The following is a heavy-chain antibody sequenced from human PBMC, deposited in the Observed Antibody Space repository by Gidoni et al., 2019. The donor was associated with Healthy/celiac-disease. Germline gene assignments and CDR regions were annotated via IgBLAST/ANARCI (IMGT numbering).Heavy chain of an antibody. CDR1: GFTFSSYA. J-gene: IGHJ4*02. CDR2: ISYDGSNK. V-gene: IGHV3-30-3*01. CDR3: ARGHVDIVAALDY. Sequence: QVQLVESGGGVVQPGRSLRLSCAASGFTFSSYAMHWVRQAPGKGLEWVAVISYDGSNKYYADSVKGRFTISRDNSKNTLYLQMNSLRAEDTAVYYCARGHVDIVAALDYWGQGTLVTVSS. D-gene: IGHD5-12*01.